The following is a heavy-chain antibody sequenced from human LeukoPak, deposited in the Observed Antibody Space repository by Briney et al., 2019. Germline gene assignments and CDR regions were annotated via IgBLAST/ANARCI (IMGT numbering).Heavy chain of an antibody. Sequence: PGGSLRLSCAASGFTFSSYAMSWVRQAPGKGLEWVSAISGSGGSTYYADSVKGRFTISRDNSKNTLYLQMNSLRAEDTAVYYCAKDHDPYYYDSSGYYSGFDYWGQGTLVTVSS. D-gene: IGHD3-22*01. CDR1: GFTFSSYA. V-gene: IGHV3-23*01. CDR3: AKDHDPYYYDSSGYYSGFDY. J-gene: IGHJ4*02. CDR2: ISGSGGST.